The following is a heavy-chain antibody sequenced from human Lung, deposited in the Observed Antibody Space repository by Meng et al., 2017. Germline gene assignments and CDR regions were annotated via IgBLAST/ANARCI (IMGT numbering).Heavy chain of an antibody. D-gene: IGHD6-19*01. J-gene: IGHJ4*02. CDR2: IYHGGDT. Sequence: GPGLVKPSGTLSLTCVVSGGSISSIDWGSWVRQPPGKGLEWIGEIYHGGDTNYNPSLKSRVTIAIDRSKNQFSLKLSSVTAADTAVYYCASWIYSCGWQWGQGTLVTVSS. CDR1: GGSISSIDW. CDR3: ASWIYSCGWQ. V-gene: IGHV4/OR15-8*02.